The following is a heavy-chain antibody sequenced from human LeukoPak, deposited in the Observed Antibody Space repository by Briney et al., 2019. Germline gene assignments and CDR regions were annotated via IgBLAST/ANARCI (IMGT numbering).Heavy chain of an antibody. CDR1: GGSFSDYY. V-gene: IGHV4-34*01. D-gene: IGHD6-19*01. CDR3: ARLDAGWYMDY. CDR2: INHSGST. Sequence: SETLSLTCAVYGGSFSDYYWSWIRQPPGKGLEWIGEINHSGSTNYNPSLKSRVTISVDTSKNQFSLKLSSVTAADTAVYYCARLDAGWYMDYWGQGILVTVSS. J-gene: IGHJ4*02.